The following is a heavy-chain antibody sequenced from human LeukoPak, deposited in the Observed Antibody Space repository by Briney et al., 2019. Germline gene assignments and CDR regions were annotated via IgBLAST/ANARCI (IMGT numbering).Heavy chain of an antibody. Sequence: ASVKVSCKVSGYTLTELSMHWVRRAPGKGLEWVGGFDPEDGETIYAQKFKGRVTMTEDTSTDTAYMGLSSLRSEDTAVYYCATDRRPLKGIAAAGPYYMDVWGKGTTVTVSS. V-gene: IGHV1-24*01. J-gene: IGHJ6*03. CDR1: GYTLTELS. D-gene: IGHD6-13*01. CDR3: ATDRRPLKGIAAAGPYYMDV. CDR2: FDPEDGET.